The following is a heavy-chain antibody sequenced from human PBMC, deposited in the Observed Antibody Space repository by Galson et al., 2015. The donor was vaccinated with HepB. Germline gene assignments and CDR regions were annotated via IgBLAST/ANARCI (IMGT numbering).Heavy chain of an antibody. J-gene: IGHJ4*02. CDR3: ARSHYYDSSPFDS. V-gene: IGHV1-69*02. Sequence: SVKVSCKASGGAFDKYNFNWVRQAPGPGLEWMGKIIPVLDITKYAQKFQGRVTITADTSTSTAYMELSSLRSDDTALYYCARSHYYDSSPFDSWGQGTLVTVSS. CDR1: GGAFDKYN. CDR2: IIPVLDIT. D-gene: IGHD3-22*01.